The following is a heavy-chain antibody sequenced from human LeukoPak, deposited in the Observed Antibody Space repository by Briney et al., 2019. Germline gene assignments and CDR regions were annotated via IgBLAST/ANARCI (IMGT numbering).Heavy chain of an antibody. V-gene: IGHV4-30-2*01. CDR3: ARTVVAGNWFDP. J-gene: IGHJ5*02. CDR1: GGSISSGGYC. Sequence: PSETLSLTCAVSGGSISSGGYCWSWIRQPPGKGLEWIGYFYHSGGTYYNPSLKSRVTISVDRSKNQFSLKLSSVTAADTAVYYCARTVVAGNWFDPWGQGTLVTVSS. CDR2: FYHSGGT. D-gene: IGHD2-15*01.